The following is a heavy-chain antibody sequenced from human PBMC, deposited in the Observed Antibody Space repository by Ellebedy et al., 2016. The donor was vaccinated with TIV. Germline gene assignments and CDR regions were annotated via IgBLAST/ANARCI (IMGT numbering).Heavy chain of an antibody. CDR2: LYHSGTT. CDR1: GASISTSNW. J-gene: IGHJ4*02. D-gene: IGHD4-17*01. CDR3: ARADYEATTLDY. Sequence: MPSETLSPTCAVSGASISTSNWWSCVRQPPGKGLEWIGELYHSGTTPYTPSPKSRVSISVDKSNKQFSLNLSSVTAADTAVYYCARADYEATTLDYWGPGTLVTVSS. V-gene: IGHV4-4*02.